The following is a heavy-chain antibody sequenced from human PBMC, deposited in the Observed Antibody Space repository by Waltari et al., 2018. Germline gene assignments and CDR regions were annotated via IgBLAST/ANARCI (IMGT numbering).Heavy chain of an antibody. D-gene: IGHD1-26*01. CDR1: GLICSGYG. J-gene: IGHJ3*02. V-gene: IGHV3-30*03. CDR2: RSFDGDNK. CDR3: ARDLLGWELRSPLEI. Sequence: QEQLVESGGGVVQPGRSLRLSCAASGLICSGYGMHWVRQPPGKGLEWVSFRSFDGDNKYYADSVKGRFTISRDNFNNMLYMQMNSLRAEDTADYYCARDLLGWELRSPLEIWGQGAMVTVSS.